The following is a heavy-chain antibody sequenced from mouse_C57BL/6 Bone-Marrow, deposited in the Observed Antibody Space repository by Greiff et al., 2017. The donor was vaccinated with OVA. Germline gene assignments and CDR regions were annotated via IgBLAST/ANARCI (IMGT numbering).Heavy chain of an antibody. V-gene: IGHV5-17*01. Sequence: DVKLVESGGGLVKPGGSLKLSCAASGFTFSDYGMHWVRQAPEKGLEWVAYISSGSSTIYYADTVKGRFTISRDNAKNTLFLQMTSLRSEDTAMYYCASGGKSAWFAYWGQGTLVTVSA. CDR1: GFTFSDYG. CDR3: ASGGKSAWFAY. J-gene: IGHJ3*01. CDR2: ISSGSSTI.